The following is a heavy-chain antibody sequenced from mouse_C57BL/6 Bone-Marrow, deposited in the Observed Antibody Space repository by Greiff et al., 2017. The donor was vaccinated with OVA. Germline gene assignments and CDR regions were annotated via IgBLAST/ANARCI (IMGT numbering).Heavy chain of an antibody. CDR1: GCTFTSYW. J-gene: IGHJ2*01. Sequence: VQLQQPGAELVRPGSSVKLSCKASGCTFTSYWMDWVKQRPGQGLEWIGNIYPSDSETHYNQKFKDKATLTVDKSSSTAYMQLSSLTSEDSAVYYCARGGNYNYWGQGTTLTVSS. D-gene: IGHD2-1*01. CDR2: IYPSDSET. CDR3: ARGGNYNY. V-gene: IGHV1-61*01.